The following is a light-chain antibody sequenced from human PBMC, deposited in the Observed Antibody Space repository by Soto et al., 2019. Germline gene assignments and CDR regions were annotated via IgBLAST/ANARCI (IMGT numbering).Light chain of an antibody. CDR3: AAWDDSLNGPV. V-gene: IGLV1-44*01. CDR1: SSNIGSNT. J-gene: IGLJ2*01. Sequence: QSLLTQPPSASGTPGQRVTISCSGSSSNIGSNTVNWYQQLPGTAPKLLIYSNNQRPSGVPDRFSGSKSGTSASLAISGLQSEDEADYYCAAWDDSLNGPVFGGGTKLTVL. CDR2: SNN.